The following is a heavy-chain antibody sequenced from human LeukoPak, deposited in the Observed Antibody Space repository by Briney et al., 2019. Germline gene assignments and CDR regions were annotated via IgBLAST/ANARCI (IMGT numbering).Heavy chain of an antibody. CDR1: GGSISSGGYY. J-gene: IGHJ4*02. D-gene: IGHD3-22*01. CDR2: IYYSGST. V-gene: IGHV4-61*08. Sequence: SQTLSLTCTVSGGSISSGGYYWSWIRQPPGKGLEWIGYIYYSGSTNYNPSLKSRVTISVDTSKNQFSLKLSSVTAADTAVYYCARAIGYDSSGYYFDYWGQGTLVTVSS. CDR3: ARAIGYDSSGYYFDY.